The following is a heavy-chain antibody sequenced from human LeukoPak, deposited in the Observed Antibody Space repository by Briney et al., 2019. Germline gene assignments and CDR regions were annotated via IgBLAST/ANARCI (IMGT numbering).Heavy chain of an antibody. D-gene: IGHD3-10*01. CDR1: GFTFSSYG. J-gene: IGHJ4*02. CDR2: ISGSGGST. CDR3: AKDLLTMVRGVIVY. Sequence: GGTLRLSCAASGFTFSSYGMSWVRQAPGKGLEWVSAISGSGGSTYYADSVKGRFAISRDNSKNTLYLQMNSLRAEDTAVYYCAKDLLTMVRGVIVYWGQGTLVTVSS. V-gene: IGHV3-23*01.